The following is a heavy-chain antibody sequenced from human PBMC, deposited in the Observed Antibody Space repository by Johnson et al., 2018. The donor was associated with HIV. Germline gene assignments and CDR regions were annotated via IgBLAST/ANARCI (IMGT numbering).Heavy chain of an antibody. D-gene: IGHD2-2*01. CDR1: GFTFTNFW. Sequence: VQLVESGGGLVQPGGSLRLSCAASGFTFTNFWMSWVRQAPGKGLDWVSVIYSGGSTYYEDSLMGRFTISSDNSKNTLYLQRNSLRAEDTAVYYCAKPVVPAGDDLDMYEFAFYIGGQGTMVTVS. CDR2: IYSGGST. V-gene: IGHV3-66*02. CDR3: AKPVVPAGDDLDMYEFAFYI. J-gene: IGHJ3*02.